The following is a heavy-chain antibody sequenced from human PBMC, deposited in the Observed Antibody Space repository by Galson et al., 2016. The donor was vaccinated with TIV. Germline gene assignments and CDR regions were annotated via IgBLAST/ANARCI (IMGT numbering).Heavy chain of an antibody. Sequence: SLRLSCAASGFTFSGYSMDWVRQAPGKGLEWLSYISSGRSSTIHYADSVKGRFTISRDNARNSLHLQMTSLRAEDTAVYYCAKDIHGSADWSRPSMSDYWGRGTLVTVSS. D-gene: IGHD1-26*01. V-gene: IGHV3-48*01. J-gene: IGHJ4*01. CDR3: AKDIHGSADWSRPSMSDY. CDR2: ISSGRSSTI. CDR1: GFTFSGYS.